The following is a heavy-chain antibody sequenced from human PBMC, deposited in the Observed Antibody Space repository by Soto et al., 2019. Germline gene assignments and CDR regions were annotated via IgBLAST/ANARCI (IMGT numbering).Heavy chain of an antibody. V-gene: IGHV4-39*01. CDR3: ARGGYSSSVYGMDV. CDR2: IYYSGST. CDR1: GGSISSSSYY. J-gene: IGHJ6*02. Sequence: SETLSLTCTVSGGSISSSSYYWGWIRQPPGKGLEWIGSIYYSGSTYYNTSLKSRVTISVDTSKKQFSLKLSSVTATDTVVFYCARGGYSSSVYGMDVWGQGTTVTVSS. D-gene: IGHD6-6*01.